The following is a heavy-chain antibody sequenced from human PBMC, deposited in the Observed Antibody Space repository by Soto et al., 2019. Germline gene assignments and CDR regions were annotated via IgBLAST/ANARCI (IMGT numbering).Heavy chain of an antibody. CDR1: GYTLTELA. Sequence: ASVKVSCKVSGYTLTELAMHWVRQAPGKGLEWMGGFDPEDGETIYAQKFQGRVTMTEDTSTDTAYMGLSSLRSEDTAVYYCATDGAALGYYYYGMDVWGQGTTVTVS. V-gene: IGHV1-24*01. CDR3: ATDGAALGYYYYGMDV. D-gene: IGHD1-26*01. CDR2: FDPEDGET. J-gene: IGHJ6*02.